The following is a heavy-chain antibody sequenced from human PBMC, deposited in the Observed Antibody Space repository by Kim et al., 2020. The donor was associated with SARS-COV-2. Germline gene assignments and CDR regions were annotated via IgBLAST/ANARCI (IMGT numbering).Heavy chain of an antibody. J-gene: IGHJ6*02. CDR3: AKDHSVPSYDFWSGPSQLLYGMDV. Sequence: GGSLRLSCAASGFTFSSYAMSWVRQAPGKGLEWVSAISGSGGSTYYADSVKGRFTISRDNSKNTLYLQMNSLRAEDTAVYYCAKDHSVPSYDFWSGPSQLLYGMDVWGQGTTVTVSS. V-gene: IGHV3-23*01. CDR2: ISGSGGST. CDR1: GFTFSSYA. D-gene: IGHD3-3*01.